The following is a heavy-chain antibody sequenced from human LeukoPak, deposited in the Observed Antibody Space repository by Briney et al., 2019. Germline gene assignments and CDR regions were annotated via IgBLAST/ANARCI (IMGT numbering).Heavy chain of an antibody. CDR1: GFTFSNAW. V-gene: IGHV3-15*01. J-gene: IGHJ4*02. Sequence: GGSLRLSCAASGFTFSNAWMSWVRQAPGKGLEWVGRIKSKTDGGTTDYAAPVKGRFTMSRDDSKNTLYLQMNSLKTEDTAVYYCTTGTLGYYDILTGYYIDYWGQGTLVTVSS. CDR3: TTGTLGYYDILTGYYIDY. CDR2: IKSKTDGGTT. D-gene: IGHD3-9*01.